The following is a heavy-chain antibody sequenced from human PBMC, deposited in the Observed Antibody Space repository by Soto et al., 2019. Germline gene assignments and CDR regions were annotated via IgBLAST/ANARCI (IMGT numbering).Heavy chain of an antibody. D-gene: IGHD5-18*01. V-gene: IGHV3-30*18. CDR3: AKDSRSVYVDTAMVVDY. CDR1: GFTFSSYG. Sequence: QVQLVESGGGVVQPGRSLRLSCAASGFTFSSYGMHWVRQAPGKGLEWVAVISYDGSNEYYADSVKGRFTISRDNPKNTLYLQMNSLRAEDTAVYYCAKDSRSVYVDTAMVVDYWGQGTLVTVSS. J-gene: IGHJ4*02. CDR2: ISYDGSNE.